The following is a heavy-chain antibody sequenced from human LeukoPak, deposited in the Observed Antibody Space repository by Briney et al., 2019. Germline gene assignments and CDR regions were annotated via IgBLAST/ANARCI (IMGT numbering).Heavy chain of an antibody. V-gene: IGHV1-3*01. CDR1: GYTFTSYG. J-gene: IGHJ4*02. CDR2: INAGNGNT. CDR3: ARDRDDYFDY. Sequence: ASVKVSCKASGYTFTSYGISWVRQAPGQRLEWMGWINAGNGNTKYSQKFQGRVTITRDTSASTAYMELSSLRSEDTAVYYCARDRDDYFDYWGQGTLVTVSS.